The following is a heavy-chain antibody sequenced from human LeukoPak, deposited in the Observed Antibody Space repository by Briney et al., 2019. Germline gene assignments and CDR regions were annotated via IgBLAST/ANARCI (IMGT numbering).Heavy chain of an antibody. CDR2: NSGYNGNT. D-gene: IGHD6-13*01. CDR3: ARVAEQLVDY. Sequence: ASVKVSCKASGYTFTSCGISWVRQAPGQGLEWMGWNSGYNGNTNYAQNLQGRVTMTTDTSTSTAYMELRSLRSDDTAVYYCARVAEQLVDYWGQGTLVTVSS. J-gene: IGHJ4*02. V-gene: IGHV1-18*01. CDR1: GYTFTSCG.